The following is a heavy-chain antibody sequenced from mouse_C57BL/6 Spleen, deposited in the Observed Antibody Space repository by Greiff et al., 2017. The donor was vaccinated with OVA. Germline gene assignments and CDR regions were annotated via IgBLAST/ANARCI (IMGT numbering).Heavy chain of an antibody. J-gene: IGHJ4*01. V-gene: IGHV5-6*01. Sequence: EVKLMESGGDLVKPGGSLKLSCAASGFTFSSYGMSWVRQTPDKRLEWVATISSGGSYTYYPDRVKGRFTISRDNAKNTLYLQMSSLKSEDTAMYYCARTDYDYDVGYAMDYWGQGTSVTVSS. CDR2: ISSGGSYT. CDR3: ARTDYDYDVGYAMDY. D-gene: IGHD2-4*01. CDR1: GFTFSSYG.